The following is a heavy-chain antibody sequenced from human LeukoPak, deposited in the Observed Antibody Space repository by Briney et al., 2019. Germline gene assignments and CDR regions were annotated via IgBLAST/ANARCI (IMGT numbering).Heavy chain of an antibody. V-gene: IGHV3-48*03. CDR2: ISSSGSTI. CDR1: GFTFSSYE. D-gene: IGHD3-10*01. Sequence: GGSLRLSCAASGFTFSSYEMNWVRQAPGKGLEWVSYISSSGSTIYYADSVKGRFTISRDNAKNSLYLQMNSLRAEDTAVYYCARDGSGPYYYYGMDVWGKGTTVTVSS. J-gene: IGHJ6*04. CDR3: ARDGSGPYYYYGMDV.